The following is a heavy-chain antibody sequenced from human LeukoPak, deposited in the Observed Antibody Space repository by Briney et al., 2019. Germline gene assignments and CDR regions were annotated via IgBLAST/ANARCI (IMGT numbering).Heavy chain of an antibody. CDR2: INPNSGGT. CDR3: AREVPAEGYYYYYMDV. CDR1: GYTFTGYY. V-gene: IGHV1-2*02. Sequence: ASVKVSCKASGYTFTGYYMHWVRQAPGQGLEWMGWINPNSGGTNYAQKLQGRVTMTTDTSTSTAYMELRSLRSDDTAVYYCAREVPAEGYYYYYMDVWGKGTTVTVSS. J-gene: IGHJ6*03.